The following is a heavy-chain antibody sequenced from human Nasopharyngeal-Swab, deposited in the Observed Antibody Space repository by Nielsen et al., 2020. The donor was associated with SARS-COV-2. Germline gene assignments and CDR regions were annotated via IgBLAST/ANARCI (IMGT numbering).Heavy chain of an antibody. V-gene: IGHV1-69*13. CDR1: GGTFSSYA. J-gene: IGHJ4*02. D-gene: IGHD2-2*01. Sequence: SVKVSCKASGGTFSSYAISWVRQAPGQGLEWMGGIIPIFGTANYAQKFQGRVTITADESSSTAYMELSSLRSEDTAVYYCARETHDCSSTSCPPGYWGQGTLVTVSS. CDR3: ARETHDCSSTSCPPGY. CDR2: IIPIFGTA.